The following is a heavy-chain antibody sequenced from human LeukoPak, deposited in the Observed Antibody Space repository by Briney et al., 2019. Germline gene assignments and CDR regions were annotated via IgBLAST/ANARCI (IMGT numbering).Heavy chain of an antibody. CDR3: AKLRKRIMIFGVPNYYYYYMDV. CDR1: GYTFTSYD. J-gene: IGHJ6*03. V-gene: IGHV1-8*01. D-gene: IGHD3-3*01. CDR2: MNPNSGNT. Sequence: GASVKVSCKASGYTFTSYDINWVRQATGQGLEWMGWMNPNSGNTGYAQKFQGRVTMTRNNSISTAYMELRSLRSEDTAVYYCAKLRKRIMIFGVPNYYYYYMDVWGKGTPVTVSS.